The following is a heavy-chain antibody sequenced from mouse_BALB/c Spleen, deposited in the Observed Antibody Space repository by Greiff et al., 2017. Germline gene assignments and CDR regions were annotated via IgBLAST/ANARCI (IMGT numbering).Heavy chain of an antibody. Sequence: VQLKESGGGLVQPGGSRKLSCAASGFTFSSFGMHWVRQAPEKGLEWVAYISSGSSTIYYADTVKGRFTISRDNPKNTLFLQMTSLRSEDTAMYYCARREITTVVAPYYYAMDYWGQGTSVTVSS. CDR2: ISSGSSTI. CDR3: ARREITTVVAPYYYAMDY. D-gene: IGHD1-1*01. V-gene: IGHV5-17*02. J-gene: IGHJ4*01. CDR1: GFTFSSFG.